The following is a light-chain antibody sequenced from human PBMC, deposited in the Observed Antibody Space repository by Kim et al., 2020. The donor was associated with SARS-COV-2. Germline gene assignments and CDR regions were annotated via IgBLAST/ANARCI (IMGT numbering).Light chain of an antibody. CDR2: QAS. CDR1: QSIDTW. Sequence: DIQMTQSPSTLSASVGDRVTITCRASQSIDTWLAWFQQRPGKAPKLLIYQASTLESGVPSRFSGSGSGTGFTLTISSLQPDDFATYFCQHYNTYSGTFGQGTKVEIK. CDR3: QHYNTYSGT. V-gene: IGKV1-5*03. J-gene: IGKJ1*01.